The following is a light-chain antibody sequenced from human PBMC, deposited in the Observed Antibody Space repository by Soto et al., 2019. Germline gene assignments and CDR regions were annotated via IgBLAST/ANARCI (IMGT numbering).Light chain of an antibody. CDR3: QQYDSYPWT. J-gene: IGKJ1*01. V-gene: IGKV1-5*03. CDR1: QSISVW. Sequence: DIQMTQSPSTLSAFVGDRVTITCRASQSISVWLAWYQQKPGKAPKLLMYKASSLESGLPSRFSGSGSGTEFTLTISSLQSDYFATYYCQQYDSYPWTFGQGTKVEIK. CDR2: KAS.